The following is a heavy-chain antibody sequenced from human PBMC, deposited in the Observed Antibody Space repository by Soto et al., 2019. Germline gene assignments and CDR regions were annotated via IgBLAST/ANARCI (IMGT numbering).Heavy chain of an antibody. CDR2: IWYDGSNK. D-gene: IGHD2-15*01. J-gene: IGHJ4*02. Sequence: QVQLVESGGGVVQPGRSLRLSCAASVFTFSSYGMHWVRQAPGKGLEWVAVIWYDGSNKYYADSVKGRFTISRDNSKNTLYLQMNSLRAEDTAVYYCARDGFGGYIDYWGQGTLVTVSS. V-gene: IGHV3-33*01. CDR3: ARDGFGGYIDY. CDR1: VFTFSSYG.